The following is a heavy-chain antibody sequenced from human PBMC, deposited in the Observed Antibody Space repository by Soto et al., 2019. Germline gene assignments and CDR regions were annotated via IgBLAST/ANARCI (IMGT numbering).Heavy chain of an antibody. CDR2: IYYSGST. V-gene: IGHV4-59*01. D-gene: IGHD3-22*01. Sequence: PSETLSLTCTVSGGSISSYYWSWIRQPPGKGLEWIGYIYYSGSTNYNPSLKSRVTISVDTSKNQFSLKLSSVTAADTAVYYCARLDSIGYYGAVGGLFALWGQGTLVTVSS. J-gene: IGHJ4*02. CDR1: GGSISSYY. CDR3: ARLDSIGYYGAVGGLFAL.